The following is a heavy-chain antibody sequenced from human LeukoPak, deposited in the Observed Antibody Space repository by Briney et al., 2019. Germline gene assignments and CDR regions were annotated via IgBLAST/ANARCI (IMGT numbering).Heavy chain of an antibody. CDR3: ARANYYDSSGYSLYYFDY. D-gene: IGHD3-22*01. V-gene: IGHV1-46*01. CDR2: INRSGGST. CDR1: GYTFTSYY. Sequence: ASVKVSCKASGYTFTSYYMHTVRQAPGQALEWMGIINRSGGSTSYAQKVQGRDTMTRDTSTSTVYMELSSLRSEDTAVYYCARANYYDSSGYSLYYFDYWGQGTLVTVSS. J-gene: IGHJ4*02.